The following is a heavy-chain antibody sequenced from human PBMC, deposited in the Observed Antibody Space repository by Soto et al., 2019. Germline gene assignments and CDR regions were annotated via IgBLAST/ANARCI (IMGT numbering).Heavy chain of an antibody. CDR2: INAGNANT. V-gene: IGHV1-3*01. Sequence: ASVKVSCKAFGYTFTSYAMHWVRQAPGQRLEWMGWINAGNANTKYSQKFQGRVTITRDTSASTAYMELSSLRSDDTAVYYCAKDGGKDGYFGNWFDPWGQGTLVTVSS. CDR1: GYTFTSYA. CDR3: AKDGGKDGYFGNWFDP. J-gene: IGHJ5*02. D-gene: IGHD5-12*01.